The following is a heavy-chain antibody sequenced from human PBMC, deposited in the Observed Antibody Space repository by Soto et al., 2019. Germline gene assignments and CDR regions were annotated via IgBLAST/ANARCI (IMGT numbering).Heavy chain of an antibody. CDR2: INAGNGNT. V-gene: IGHV1-3*01. J-gene: IGHJ6*02. D-gene: IGHD3-22*01. Sequence: QVQLVQSGAEVKKPGASVKVSCKASGYTFTSYAMHWVRQAPGQRLEWMGWINAGNGNTKYSQKFQGRVTITRDTSASTVYMELSSLRSEDTAVYYCARENYYDSSGYSLYYYYYGMDVWGQGTTVTVSS. CDR3: ARENYYDSSGYSLYYYYYGMDV. CDR1: GYTFTSYA.